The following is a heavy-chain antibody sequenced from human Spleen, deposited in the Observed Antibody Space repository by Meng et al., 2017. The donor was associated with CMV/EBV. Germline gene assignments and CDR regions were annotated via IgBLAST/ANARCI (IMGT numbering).Heavy chain of an antibody. CDR3: AADVRGRAGFDYRHGMDV. V-gene: IGHV1-69-2*01. D-gene: IGHD3-9*01. Sequence: FSDYYLHWFQQAPGKGLEWMGLLDPEDGETVYAESFQGRLTITADTSTDTAYMGLSSLRSEDTAVYYCAADVRGRAGFDYRHGMDVWGQGTTVTVSS. CDR2: LDPEDGET. J-gene: IGHJ6*02. CDR1: FSDYY.